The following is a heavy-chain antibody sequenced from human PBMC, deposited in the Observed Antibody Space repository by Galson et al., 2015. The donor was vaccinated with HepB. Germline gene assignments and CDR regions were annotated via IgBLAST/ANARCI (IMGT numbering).Heavy chain of an antibody. J-gene: IGHJ3*02. CDR2: IKSKTDGGTT. CDR1: GFTFSNAW. D-gene: IGHD3-3*01. CDR3: TTELTIFGVVREAFDI. V-gene: IGHV3-15*01. Sequence: SLRLSCAASGFTFSNAWMSWVRQAPGKGLEWVGRIKSKTDGGTTDYAAPVKGRFTISRDDSKNTLYLQMNSLKTEDTAVYYCTTELTIFGVVREAFDIWGQGTMVTVSS.